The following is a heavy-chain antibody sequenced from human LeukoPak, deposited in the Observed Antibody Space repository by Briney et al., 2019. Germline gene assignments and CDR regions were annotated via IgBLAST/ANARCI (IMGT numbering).Heavy chain of an antibody. Sequence: SETLSLTCTVSGGSICSYYWSWIRQPPGKGLEWIGYIYYSGSTNYNPSLKSRVTISVDTSKNQFSLKLSSVTAADTAIYYCARDGRAGSLFAYWGQGTLVTVSS. J-gene: IGHJ4*02. CDR2: IYYSGST. V-gene: IGHV4-59*01. D-gene: IGHD6-19*01. CDR3: ARDGRAGSLFAY. CDR1: GGSICSYY.